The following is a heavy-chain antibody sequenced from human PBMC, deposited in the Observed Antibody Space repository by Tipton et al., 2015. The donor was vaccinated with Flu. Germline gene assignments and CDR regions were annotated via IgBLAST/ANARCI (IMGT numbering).Heavy chain of an antibody. CDR2: IYYSGRT. J-gene: IGHJ4*02. V-gene: IGHV4-59*12. Sequence: TLSLTCTVSGGSISSYYWSWIRQPPGKGLEWIGYIYYSGRTNYNPSLKSRVTMSVDTSKNQFSLKLSSVTAADTAVYYCARGGAGVDYWGQGTLVTVSS. D-gene: IGHD1-26*01. CDR1: GGSISSYY. CDR3: ARGGAGVDY.